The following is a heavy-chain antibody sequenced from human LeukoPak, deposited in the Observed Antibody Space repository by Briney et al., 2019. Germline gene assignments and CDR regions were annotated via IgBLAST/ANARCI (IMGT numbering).Heavy chain of an antibody. CDR2: ISGRSGST. D-gene: IGHD5-18*01. CDR3: AKARGYSYGYFLRSSFSPFDY. J-gene: IGHJ4*02. Sequence: GGSLRLSCAASGFIFSNYAMYWVRQAPGKGLEWVSAISGRSGSTYYADSVKGRFTISRDNSKNTLYLQMNSLRAEDTAVYYCAKARGYSYGYFLRSSFSPFDYWGQGTLVTVSS. V-gene: IGHV3-23*01. CDR1: GFIFSNYA.